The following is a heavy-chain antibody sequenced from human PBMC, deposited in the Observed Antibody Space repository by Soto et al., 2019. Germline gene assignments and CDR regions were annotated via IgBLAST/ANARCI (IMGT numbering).Heavy chain of an antibody. V-gene: IGHV4-59*12. J-gene: IGHJ4*02. D-gene: IGHD2-21*02. CDR3: ARENCAGDCHQNDY. CDR2: IYYSGST. CDR1: GGSISSYY. Sequence: SETLSLTCSVSGGSISSYYWSWIRQPPGKGLEWIGYIYYSGSTNYNPSLKSRVTISVDTSKNQFSLKLSSVTAADTAVYYCARENCAGDCHQNDYWGLGTRVTVSS.